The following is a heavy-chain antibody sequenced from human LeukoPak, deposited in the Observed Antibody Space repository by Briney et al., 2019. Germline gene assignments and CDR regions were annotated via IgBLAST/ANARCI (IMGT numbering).Heavy chain of an antibody. CDR2: INPSGDST. J-gene: IGHJ5*02. Sequence: ASVTVSFTASGYSFTIYYMHWVRQAPGQGLEWMGIINPSGDSTSYAQKFQGRVTMTRDMSTSTDYMELSSLRSEDTAVYYCARDNSVGDNAWWFDPWGQGTLVTVSS. V-gene: IGHV1-46*01. CDR1: GYSFTIYY. D-gene: IGHD1-26*01. CDR3: ARDNSVGDNAWWFDP.